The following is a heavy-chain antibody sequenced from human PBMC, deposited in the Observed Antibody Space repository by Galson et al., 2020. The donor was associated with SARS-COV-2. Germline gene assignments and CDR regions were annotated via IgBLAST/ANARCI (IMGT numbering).Heavy chain of an antibody. CDR3: ASDSALVPFDY. Sequence: GESLKISCAASGFTFSSFSLHWVRQAPGKGLEWVTVIPHDKTYIYYADSVKGRFTVSRDNSKNTLYLQMNSLRIEDTAIYYCASDSALVPFDYWGQGSLVTVSS. V-gene: IGHV3-30*04. J-gene: IGHJ4*02. CDR2: IPHDKTYI. CDR1: GFTFSSFS.